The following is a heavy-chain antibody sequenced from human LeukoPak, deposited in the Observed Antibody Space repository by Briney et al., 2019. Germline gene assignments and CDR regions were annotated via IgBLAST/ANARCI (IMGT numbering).Heavy chain of an antibody. V-gene: IGHV1-2*02. D-gene: IGHD3-9*01. Sequence: ASVKVSCKASGYTFTGYYMHWVRRAPGQGLEWMGWINPNSGGTNYAQKFQGRVTMTRDTSISTAYMELSRLRSDDTAVYYCTRDQSGLLRYFDWLPNSFDYWGQGTLVTVSS. J-gene: IGHJ4*02. CDR1: GYTFTGYY. CDR3: TRDQSGLLRYFDWLPNSFDY. CDR2: INPNSGGT.